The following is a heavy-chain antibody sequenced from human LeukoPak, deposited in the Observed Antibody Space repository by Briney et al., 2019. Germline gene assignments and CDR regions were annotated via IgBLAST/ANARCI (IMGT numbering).Heavy chain of an antibody. CDR3: ARDGGYSYGYGMDV. Sequence: GGSLRLSCAATGFAFSSYSMNWVRQAPGKGLEWVSSISSSSSYIYYADSVKGRFTISRDNANNSLYLQMNSLRAEDTAVYYCARDGGYSYGYGMDVWGKGTTVTVSS. CDR2: ISSSSSYI. CDR1: GFAFSSYS. J-gene: IGHJ6*04. V-gene: IGHV3-21*01. D-gene: IGHD5-18*01.